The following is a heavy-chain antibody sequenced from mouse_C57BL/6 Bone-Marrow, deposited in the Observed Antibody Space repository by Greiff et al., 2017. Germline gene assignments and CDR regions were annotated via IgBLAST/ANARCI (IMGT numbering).Heavy chain of an antibody. CDR1: GFTFSSYA. V-gene: IGHV5-4*01. D-gene: IGHD2-2*01. Sequence: EVKLMESGGGLVQPGGSLKLSCAASGFTFSSYAMSWVRQTPEKRLEWVATISDGDSYTYYPDNVKGRFTISRDNAKNNLYLQMGHLKSEDTAMYYCARDRLWLPYYYAMDYWGQGTSVTVSS. J-gene: IGHJ4*01. CDR3: ARDRLWLPYYYAMDY. CDR2: ISDGDSYT.